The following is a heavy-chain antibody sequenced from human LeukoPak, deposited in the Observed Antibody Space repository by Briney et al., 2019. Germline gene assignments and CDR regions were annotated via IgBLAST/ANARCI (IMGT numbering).Heavy chain of an antibody. D-gene: IGHD6-19*01. CDR1: GFTFSSYG. Sequence: GGSLRLSCAASGFTFSSYGMHWVRQAPGKGLEWVAVISYDGSNKYYADSVKGRFTISRDNAKNSLYLQMNSLRAEDTAVYYCARGGSGWFFDYWGQGTLVTVSS. V-gene: IGHV3-30*03. J-gene: IGHJ4*02. CDR2: ISYDGSNK. CDR3: ARGGSGWFFDY.